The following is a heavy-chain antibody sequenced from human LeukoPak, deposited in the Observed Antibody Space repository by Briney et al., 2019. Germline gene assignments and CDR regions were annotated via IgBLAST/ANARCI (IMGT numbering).Heavy chain of an antibody. V-gene: IGHV4-39*07. Sequence: PSETLSLTCTVSGGSIRSSSYYWGWIRQPPGKGLEWIGSIYYSGSTYYNPSLKSRVTISVDTSKNQFSLKLSSVTAADTAVYYCARDLEEMATTHAFDIWGQGTMVTVSS. CDR2: IYYSGST. D-gene: IGHD5-24*01. CDR1: GGSIRSSSYY. J-gene: IGHJ3*02. CDR3: ARDLEEMATTHAFDI.